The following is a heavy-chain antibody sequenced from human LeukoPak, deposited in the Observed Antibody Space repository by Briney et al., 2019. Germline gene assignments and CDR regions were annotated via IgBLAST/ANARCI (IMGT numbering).Heavy chain of an antibody. V-gene: IGHV4-30-4*07. Sequence: SETLSLTCAVSGVAISRGGYAWNWIRQPPGKGLEWIAYIYHSGTTYYNPSLKSRATISVDTSKNQFSLKLSSVTAADTAMDYCARARDGYNHDAFDIWGQGTMVTVSS. J-gene: IGHJ3*02. D-gene: IGHD5-24*01. CDR1: GVAISRGGYA. CDR3: ARARDGYNHDAFDI. CDR2: IYHSGTT.